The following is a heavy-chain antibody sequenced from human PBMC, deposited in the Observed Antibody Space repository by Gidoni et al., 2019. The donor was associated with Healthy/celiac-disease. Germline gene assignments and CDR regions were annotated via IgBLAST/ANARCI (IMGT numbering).Heavy chain of an antibody. V-gene: IGHV3-74*01. CDR2: INSDGSST. CDR1: GFTFSSYW. Sequence: EVQLVESGGGLVQTGGSLRLSCAASGFTFSSYWMHWVRQAPGKGLVWVSRINSDGSSTSYADSVKGRFTISRENAKNTLYLQMNSLRAEDTAVYYCARDADDYGAHPDAFDIWGHGTMVTVSS. J-gene: IGHJ3*02. CDR3: ARDADDYGAHPDAFDI. D-gene: IGHD4-17*01.